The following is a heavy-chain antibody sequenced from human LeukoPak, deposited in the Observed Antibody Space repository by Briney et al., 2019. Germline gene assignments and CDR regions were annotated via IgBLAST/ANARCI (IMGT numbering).Heavy chain of an antibody. J-gene: IGHJ5*02. CDR3: ARLPSIAARKTRNWFDP. CDR1: GGSFSGYY. D-gene: IGHD6-6*01. V-gene: IGHV4-34*01. Sequence: SETLSLTCAVYGGSFSGYYWSWIRQPPGKGREWIGEINHSGSTNYNPSLKSRVTISVDTSKNQFSLKLSSVTAADTAVYYCARLPSIAARKTRNWFDPWGQGTLVTVSS. CDR2: INHSGST.